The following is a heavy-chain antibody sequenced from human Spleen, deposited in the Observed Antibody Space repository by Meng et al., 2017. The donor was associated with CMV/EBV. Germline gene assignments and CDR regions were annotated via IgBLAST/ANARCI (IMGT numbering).Heavy chain of an antibody. CDR3: ARHTDYDFWSGYPHWFDP. Sequence: SETLSLTCTVSGGSVSSGSYYWSWIRQPPGKGLEWIGYIYYSGSTNYNPSLKSRVTISVDTSKNQFSLKLSSVTAADTAVYYCARHTDYDFWSGYPHWFDPWGQGTLVTVSS. D-gene: IGHD3-3*01. V-gene: IGHV4-61*01. J-gene: IGHJ5*02. CDR2: IYYSGST. CDR1: GGSVSSGSYY.